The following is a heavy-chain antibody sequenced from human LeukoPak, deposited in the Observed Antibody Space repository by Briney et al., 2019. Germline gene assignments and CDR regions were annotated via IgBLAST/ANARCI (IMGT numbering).Heavy chain of an antibody. D-gene: IGHD2-15*01. CDR3: TRLMSDYCGAGSCYFAY. CDR2: IKSKGNNYGT. CDR1: GFSFSGSP. Sequence: GGSLRLSCAASGFSFSGSPIHWVRQASGKGLEWVGRIKSKGNNYGTAYAASVKGRFTISRDDSKNTAYLQMKSLKTEDTAVYYCTRLMSDYCGAGSCYFAYWGQGSLVTVSS. J-gene: IGHJ4*02. V-gene: IGHV3-73*01.